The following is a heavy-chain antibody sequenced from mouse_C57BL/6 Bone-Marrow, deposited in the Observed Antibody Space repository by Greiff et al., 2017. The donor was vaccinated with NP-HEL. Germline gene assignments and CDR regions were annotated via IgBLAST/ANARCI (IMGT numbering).Heavy chain of an antibody. Sequence: LVESGAELARPGASVKMSCKASGYTFTSYTMHWVKQRPGQGLEWIGYINPSSGYTKYNQKFKDKASLTADKSSSTAYMQLSSLTSEDSAVYYCARSWWGGYYDYFDYWGQGTTLTVSS. J-gene: IGHJ2*01. D-gene: IGHD2-3*01. CDR3: ARSWWGGYYDYFDY. V-gene: IGHV1-4*01. CDR2: INPSSGYT. CDR1: GYTFTSYT.